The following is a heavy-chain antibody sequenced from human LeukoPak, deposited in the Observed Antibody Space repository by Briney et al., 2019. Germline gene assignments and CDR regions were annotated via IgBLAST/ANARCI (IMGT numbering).Heavy chain of an antibody. V-gene: IGHV4-61*01. CDR3: AGHYKESLYMDV. J-gene: IGHJ6*03. D-gene: IGHD4-11*01. CDR2: IYYSGST. Sequence: PSETLSLTCTVSGYSISSGYYWSWIRQPPGKGLEWIGYIYYSGSTNYNPSLKSRVTISVDTSKNQFSLKLSSVTAADTAVYYCAGHYKESLYMDVWGKGTTVTISS. CDR1: GYSISSGYY.